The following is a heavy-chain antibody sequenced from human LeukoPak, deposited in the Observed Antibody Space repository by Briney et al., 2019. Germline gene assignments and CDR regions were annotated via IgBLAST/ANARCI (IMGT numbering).Heavy chain of an antibody. J-gene: IGHJ4*02. CDR1: GGSISSSSYF. Sequence: PSETLSLTCTVSGGSISSSSYFWGWIRQPPGKGLEWIGSIYYSGSTYYNPPLTSRVTISVDTSKNQFSLKLRSVTAADTAVYYCASLRGSSWSLDYWGQGTLVTVSS. CDR2: IYYSGST. CDR3: ASLRGSSWSLDY. D-gene: IGHD6-13*01. V-gene: IGHV4-39*01.